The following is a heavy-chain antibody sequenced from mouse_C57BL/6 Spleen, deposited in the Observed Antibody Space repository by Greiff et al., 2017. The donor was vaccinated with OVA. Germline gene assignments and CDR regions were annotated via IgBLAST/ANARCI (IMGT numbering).Heavy chain of an antibody. Sequence: VQLQQSGAELARPGASVKMSCKASGYTFTSYTMHWVKQRPGQGLEWIGYINPSSGYTKYNQKFKDKATLTADKSSSTAYMQLSSLTSEDSAVYDCARGEDGYYGFAYWGQGTLVTVSA. CDR3: ARGEDGYYGFAY. J-gene: IGHJ3*01. CDR1: GYTFTSYT. V-gene: IGHV1-4*01. D-gene: IGHD2-3*01. CDR2: INPSSGYT.